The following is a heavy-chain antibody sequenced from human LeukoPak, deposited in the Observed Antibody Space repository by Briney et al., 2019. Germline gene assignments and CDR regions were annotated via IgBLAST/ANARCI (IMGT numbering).Heavy chain of an antibody. CDR1: GFTFSSYA. V-gene: IGHV3-30-3*01. CDR3: ARELGISFDY. Sequence: GGSLRLSCAASGFTFSSYAMHWVRQAPGKGLEWVAVISYDGSNKYYADSVKGRFTISRDNSKNTLYLQMNSLRAEDTAVYYCARELGISFDYWGQGTLVTVSS. CDR2: ISYDGSNK. D-gene: IGHD7-27*01. J-gene: IGHJ4*02.